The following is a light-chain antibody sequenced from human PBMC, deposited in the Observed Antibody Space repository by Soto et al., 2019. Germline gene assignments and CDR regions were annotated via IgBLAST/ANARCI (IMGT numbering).Light chain of an antibody. CDR2: EVS. CDR1: NVGEYDY. CDR3: SSYAGSNKSV. J-gene: IGLJ1*01. Sequence: QSVLTQPPSASGSPGQSVTISCTGSNVGEYDYVSWYQQHPGKAPKLMIYEVSKRPSGVPDRFSGSKSGNTASLTVSGLQPEDEADYYCSSYAGSNKSVFGTGTKLTVL. V-gene: IGLV2-8*01.